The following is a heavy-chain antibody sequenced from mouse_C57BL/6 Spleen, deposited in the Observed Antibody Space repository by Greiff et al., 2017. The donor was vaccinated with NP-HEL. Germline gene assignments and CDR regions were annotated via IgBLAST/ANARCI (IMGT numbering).Heavy chain of an antibody. CDR2: ISDGGRYT. J-gene: IGHJ4*01. V-gene: IGHV5-4*01. CDR3: ARGEGLRYAMDY. Sequence: EVQRVESGGGLVKPGGSLKLSCAASGFTFSSYAMSWVRQTPEKRLGWVATISDGGRYTYYPDNVKGRFTISRDNAKNNLYLQMSHLKSEDTAMYYCARGEGLRYAMDYWGQGTSVTVSS. CDR1: GFTFSSYA. D-gene: IGHD2-4*01.